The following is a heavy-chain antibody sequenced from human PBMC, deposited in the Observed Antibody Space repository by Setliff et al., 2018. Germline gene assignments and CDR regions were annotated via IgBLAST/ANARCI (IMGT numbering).Heavy chain of an antibody. D-gene: IGHD4-17*01. J-gene: IGHJ4*02. Sequence: ASVKVSCKASGYTFTGYYIHWVRQAPGQGLEYMGWINPNSGGTNYAPKFQGRVTMTRDTSISTVYMEVSRLRSGDTAVYFCAREVLSTVVAWDYWGQGTLVTVSS. CDR3: AREVLSTVVAWDY. V-gene: IGHV1-2*02. CDR1: GYTFTGYY. CDR2: INPNSGGT.